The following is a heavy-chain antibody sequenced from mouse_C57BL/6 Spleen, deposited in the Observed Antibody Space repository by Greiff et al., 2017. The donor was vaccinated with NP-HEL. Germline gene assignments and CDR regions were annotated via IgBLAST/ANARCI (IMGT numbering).Heavy chain of an antibody. CDR3: ARGGYYSSSPYFDY. CDR1: GYTFTSYW. V-gene: IGHV1-55*01. Sequence: QVHVKQPGAELVKPGASVKMSCKASGYTFTSYWITWVKQRPGQGLEWIGDIYPGSGSTNYNEKFKSKATLTVDTSSSTAYMQLSSLTSEDSAVYYCARGGYYSSSPYFDYWGQGTTLTVSS. CDR2: IYPGSGST. D-gene: IGHD1-1*01. J-gene: IGHJ2*01.